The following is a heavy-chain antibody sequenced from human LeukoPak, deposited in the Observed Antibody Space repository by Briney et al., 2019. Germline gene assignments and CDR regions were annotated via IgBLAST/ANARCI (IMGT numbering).Heavy chain of an antibody. V-gene: IGHV3-43*01. J-gene: IGHJ6*03. Sequence: GGSLRLSCAASGFTFDDYTMHWVRQAPGKGLEWVSLISWDGGSTYYADSVKGRFTISRDNSKNSLYLQMNSLRTEDTALYYCAKGGYSYEDYYYMDVWGKGTTVTVSS. CDR3: AKGGYSYEDYYYMDV. D-gene: IGHD5-18*01. CDR1: GFTFDDYT. CDR2: ISWDGGST.